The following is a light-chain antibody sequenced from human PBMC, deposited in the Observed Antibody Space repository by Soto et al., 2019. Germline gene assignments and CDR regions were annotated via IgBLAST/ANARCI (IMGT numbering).Light chain of an antibody. V-gene: IGKV3-11*01. CDR3: QQRNMWPRT. Sequence: EIVLTQSPATLYLSPGERATLSCRASQNIDSDLAWYQQRPGQPPRLLIYDASNRAPGIPARFGGSGSGADFTLSISSLEPEDFAVYHCQQRNMWPRTFGQGTKVDIK. J-gene: IGKJ1*01. CDR1: QNIDSD. CDR2: DAS.